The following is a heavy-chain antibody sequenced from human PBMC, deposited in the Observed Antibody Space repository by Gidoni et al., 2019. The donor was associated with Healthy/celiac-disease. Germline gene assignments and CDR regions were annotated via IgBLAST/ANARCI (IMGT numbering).Heavy chain of an antibody. D-gene: IGHD3-22*01. Sequence: EVQLVESGGGLVQPGGSLRLSCAASGFPFSSYWMHWVRQAPGKGLVWVSRINSDGSSTSYADSVKGRFTISRDNAKNTLYLQMNSLRAEDTAVYYCAREETLGVVVIRRFDYWGQGTLVTVSS. CDR3: AREETLGVVVIRRFDY. V-gene: IGHV3-74*01. CDR1: GFPFSSYW. J-gene: IGHJ4*02. CDR2: INSDGSST.